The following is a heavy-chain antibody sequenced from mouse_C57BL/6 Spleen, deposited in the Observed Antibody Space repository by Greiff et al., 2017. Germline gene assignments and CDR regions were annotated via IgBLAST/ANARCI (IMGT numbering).Heavy chain of an antibody. CDR2: IYPGSGST. J-gene: IGHJ3*01. Sequence: QVQLQQPGAELVKPGASVKMSCKASGYTFTSYWITWVKQRPGQGLEWIGDIYPGSGSTNYNEKFKSKATLTVDTSSSPAYMQLSSLTSEDSAVYYCARREIYYDFSWFAYWGQGTLVTVSA. D-gene: IGHD2-4*01. V-gene: IGHV1-55*01. CDR3: ARREIYYDFSWFAY. CDR1: GYTFTSYW.